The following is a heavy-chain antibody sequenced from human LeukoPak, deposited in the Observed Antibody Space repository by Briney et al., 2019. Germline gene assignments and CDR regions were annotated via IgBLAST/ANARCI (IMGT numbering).Heavy chain of an antibody. J-gene: IGHJ4*02. D-gene: IGHD3-16*01. V-gene: IGHV3-73*01. Sequence: PGGSLRLSCAASGFTLSGSTMHWVRQASGKGLEWVGRIRSKSNNYATAYAASVEGRFTISRDDSRNTAYLQMNSLKTEDTAVYYCARARGDYWGQGTLVTVSS. CDR1: GFTLSGST. CDR3: ARARGDY. CDR2: IRSKSNNYAT.